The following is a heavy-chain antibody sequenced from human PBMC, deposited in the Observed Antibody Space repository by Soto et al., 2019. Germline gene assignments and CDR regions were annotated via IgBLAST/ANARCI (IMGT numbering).Heavy chain of an antibody. V-gene: IGHV4-61*01. J-gene: IGHJ6*02. CDR2: IYYSGSV. CDR3: ARDHYYDSTGYPTAGGMDV. Sequence: QVQLQESGPGLVKPSETLSLTCTVSGGSVSSDSYYWSWIRQPPGKGLEWIGYIYYSGSVNYNPSLKRRVTISVDTSENQFSLKLNSVTAADTAVYYCARDHYYDSTGYPTAGGMDVWGQGTTVTVSS. CDR1: GGSVSSDSYY. D-gene: IGHD3-22*01.